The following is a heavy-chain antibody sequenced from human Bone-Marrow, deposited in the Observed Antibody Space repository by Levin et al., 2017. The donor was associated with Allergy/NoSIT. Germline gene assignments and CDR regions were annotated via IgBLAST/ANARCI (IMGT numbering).Heavy chain of an antibody. Sequence: AGGSLRLSCAASGFTFSDYYMSWIRQAPGKGLEWVSYISSSSSYTNYADSVKGRFTISRDNAKNSLYLQMNSLRAEDTAVYYCARDVEVGIAAAGVDYWGQGTLVTVSS. CDR1: GFTFSDYY. CDR3: ARDVEVGIAAAGVDY. V-gene: IGHV3-11*05. D-gene: IGHD6-13*01. J-gene: IGHJ4*02. CDR2: ISSSSSYT.